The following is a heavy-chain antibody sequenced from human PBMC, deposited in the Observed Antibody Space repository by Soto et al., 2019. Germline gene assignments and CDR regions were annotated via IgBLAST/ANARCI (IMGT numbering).Heavy chain of an antibody. J-gene: IGHJ4*02. CDR2: ISAYNGNT. Sequence: GASVKVSCKASGYTFTSYGISWVRQAPGQGLEWMGWISAYNGNTNYAQKLQGRVTMTTDTSTSTAYMELRSLRSDDTAVYYCARDGRRNSSSSRYGPVYWGQGTLVTVS. V-gene: IGHV1-18*01. D-gene: IGHD6-6*01. CDR1: GYTFTSYG. CDR3: ARDGRRNSSSSRYGPVY.